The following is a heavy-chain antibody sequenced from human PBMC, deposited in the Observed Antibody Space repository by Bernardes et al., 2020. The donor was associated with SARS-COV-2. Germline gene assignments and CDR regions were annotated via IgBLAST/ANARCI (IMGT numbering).Heavy chain of an antibody. J-gene: IGHJ4*02. CDR1: GFTFSSHW. Sequence: GSLRLSCVASGFTFSSHWMHWVRQTPGKGLVWVSIINTDGGSTNYADSVKGRFTISRDNAKNTVYLQMNSLRAEDTAVYYCARDLLWGAKDYWGQGAQVTVSS. CDR3: ARDLLWGAKDY. CDR2: INTDGGST. V-gene: IGHV3-74*01. D-gene: IGHD1-26*01.